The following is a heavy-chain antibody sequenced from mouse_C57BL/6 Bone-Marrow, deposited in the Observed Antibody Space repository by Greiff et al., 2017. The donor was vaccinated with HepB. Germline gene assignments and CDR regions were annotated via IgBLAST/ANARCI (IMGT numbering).Heavy chain of an antibody. CDR3: ARMADYYGSRYFDV. J-gene: IGHJ1*03. CDR2: INPNNGGT. V-gene: IGHV1-18*01. D-gene: IGHD1-1*01. CDR1: GYTFTDHN. Sequence: VQLQQSGPELVKPGASVKIPCKASGYTFTDHNMDWVKQSHGKSLEWIGDINPNNGGTIYNQKFKGKATLTVDKSSSTAYMELRSLTSEDTAVYYCARMADYYGSRYFDVWGTGTTVTVSS.